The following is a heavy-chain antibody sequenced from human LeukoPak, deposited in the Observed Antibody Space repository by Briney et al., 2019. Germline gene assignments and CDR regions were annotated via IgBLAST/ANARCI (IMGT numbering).Heavy chain of an antibody. Sequence: GGSLRLSCAASGFTFSSYSMNWVRLAPGKGLEWVSYISSSSSTIYYADSVKGRFTISRDNAKNSLYLQMNSLRDEDTAVYYCARDEYDFWSGYYSSVSGFDYWGQGTLVTVSS. D-gene: IGHD3-3*01. CDR2: ISSSSSTI. CDR1: GFTFSSYS. V-gene: IGHV3-48*02. J-gene: IGHJ4*02. CDR3: ARDEYDFWSGYYSSVSGFDY.